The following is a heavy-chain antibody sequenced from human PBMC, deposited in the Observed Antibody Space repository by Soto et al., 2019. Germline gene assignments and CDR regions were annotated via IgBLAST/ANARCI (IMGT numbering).Heavy chain of an antibody. CDR2: IWYDGSNK. CDR3: ARGNTVTMYYYYGMDV. J-gene: IGHJ6*02. Sequence: GGSLRLSCAASGFTFSSYGMHWVRQAPGKGLEWVAVIWYDGSNKYYADSVKGRFTISRDNSKNTLYLQMNSLRAEDTAVYYCARGNTVTMYYYYGMDVWGQGTTVTVSS. CDR1: GFTFSSYG. V-gene: IGHV3-33*01. D-gene: IGHD4-17*01.